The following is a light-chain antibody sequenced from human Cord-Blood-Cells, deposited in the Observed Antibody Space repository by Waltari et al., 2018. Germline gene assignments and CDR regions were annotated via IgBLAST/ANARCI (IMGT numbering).Light chain of an antibody. CDR1: SGSIASNH. CDR2: EDN. CDR3: QSYDSSNLV. Sequence: NFMLTQPHSVSESPGKTVTISCTRSSGSIASNHVQWYQQRPGSAPTTVIYEDNQRPSGVSDRFSGTIDSSSNSASLTISGLKTEDEADYYCQSYDSSNLVFGGGTKLTVL. J-gene: IGLJ3*02. V-gene: IGLV6-57*03.